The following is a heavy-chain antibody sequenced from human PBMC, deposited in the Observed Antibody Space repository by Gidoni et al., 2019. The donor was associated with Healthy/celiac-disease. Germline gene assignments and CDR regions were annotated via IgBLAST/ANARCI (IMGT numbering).Heavy chain of an antibody. CDR1: GFPFSSYG. J-gene: IGHJ6*02. CDR2: IWYDGSNK. CDR3: ARETAAAGTIFYYYGMDV. D-gene: IGHD6-13*01. V-gene: IGHV3-33*01. Sequence: VQLVASGGGVVQPGRSLRLSCAASGFPFSSYGMHWVRQAPGKGLEWVAVIWYDGSNKYYADSVKGRFTISRDNAKNTLYLQMNSLRAEDTAVYYCARETAAAGTIFYYYGMDVWGQGTTVTVSS.